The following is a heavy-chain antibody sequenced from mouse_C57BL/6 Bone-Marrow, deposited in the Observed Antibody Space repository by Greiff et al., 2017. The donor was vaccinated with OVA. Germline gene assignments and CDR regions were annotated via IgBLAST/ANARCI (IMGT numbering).Heavy chain of an antibody. CDR3: ARRGGPFDV. Sequence: VKLMESGADLVKPGASVKISCTASGYAFSSYWMNWVRQRPGKGLEWIGQIYPGDGDTNYNGTFTGKATLTADKSSSTAYMQLSSLTSEDSAVYFCARRGGPFDVWGTGTTVTVSS. CDR2: IYPGDGDT. V-gene: IGHV1-80*01. CDR1: GYAFSSYW. J-gene: IGHJ1*03.